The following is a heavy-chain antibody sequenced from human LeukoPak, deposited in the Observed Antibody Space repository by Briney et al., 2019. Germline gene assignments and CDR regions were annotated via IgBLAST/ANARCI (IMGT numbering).Heavy chain of an antibody. Sequence: SETLSLTCTVSGGSISSYYWGWIRQPPGKGLEWIGSIYYSGSTYYNPSLKSRVTISVDTSKNQFSLKLSSVTAADTAVYYCARTLSGHTLGAFDIWGQGTMVTVSS. CDR2: IYYSGST. CDR3: ARTLSGHTLGAFDI. D-gene: IGHD5-12*01. CDR1: GGSISSYY. V-gene: IGHV4-39*01. J-gene: IGHJ3*02.